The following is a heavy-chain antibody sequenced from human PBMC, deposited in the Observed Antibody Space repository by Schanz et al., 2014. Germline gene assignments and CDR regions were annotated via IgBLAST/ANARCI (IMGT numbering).Heavy chain of an antibody. CDR1: GYPFSNYG. D-gene: IGHD2-2*01. J-gene: IGHJ4*02. CDR3: ARDVPINDY. CDR2: MSYNGNT. V-gene: IGHV1-18*01. Sequence: QVQMVQSGAEVKKPGASVKVSCKASGYPFSNYGISWLRQAPGQGFEWMAWMSYNGNTKYAQSLQGRGTVTRDTSTSTSYMELRSLTSDDTAVYYCARDVPINDYWGQGTPVTVSS.